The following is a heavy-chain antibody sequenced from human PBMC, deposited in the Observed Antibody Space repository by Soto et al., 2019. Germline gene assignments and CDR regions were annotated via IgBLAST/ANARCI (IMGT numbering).Heavy chain of an antibody. CDR3: AREGQLGY. CDR2: TSGYEGNT. D-gene: IGHD6-6*01. V-gene: IGHV1-18*01. J-gene: IGHJ4*02. CDR1: GYTFPSCG. Sequence: ASVKVSCKASGYTFPSCGISWVRQAPGQGLAWMGGTSGYEGNTNYAQKLQGRVTMTTDTSTSTAYMELRSLRSDDTAVYYCAREGQLGYWGQGTPVTVSS.